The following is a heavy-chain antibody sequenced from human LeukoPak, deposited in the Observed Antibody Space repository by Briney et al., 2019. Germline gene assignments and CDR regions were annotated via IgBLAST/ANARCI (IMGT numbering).Heavy chain of an antibody. Sequence: SETLSLTCTVSGGSVSRGRYCWTWIRERPGKGVEWIGYVYYSGSTNYNPSLNSPVTISVDTSKNQFSLKVTSLTAADTAVYHCAREVIVGATGYYYYGMDVWGQGTTVTVSS. J-gene: IGHJ6*02. V-gene: IGHV4-61*01. CDR3: AREVIVGATGYYYYGMDV. D-gene: IGHD1-26*01. CDR1: GGSVSRGRYC. CDR2: VYYSGST.